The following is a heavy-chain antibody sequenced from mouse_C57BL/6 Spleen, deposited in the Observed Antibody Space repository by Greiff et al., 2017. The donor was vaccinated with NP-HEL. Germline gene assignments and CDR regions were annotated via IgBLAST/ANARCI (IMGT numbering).Heavy chain of an antibody. Sequence: EVKLVESGGDLVKPGGSLKLSCAASGFTFSSYGMSWVRQTPDKRLEWVATISSGGSYTYYPDSVKGRFTISRDNAKNTLYLQMSSLKSEDTAMYYCARHGVFDYWGQGTTLTVSS. V-gene: IGHV5-6*02. CDR1: GFTFSSYG. CDR2: ISSGGSYT. CDR3: ARHGVFDY. J-gene: IGHJ2*01.